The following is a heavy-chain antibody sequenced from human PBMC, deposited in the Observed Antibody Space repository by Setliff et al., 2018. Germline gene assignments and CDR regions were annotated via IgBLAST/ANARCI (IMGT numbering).Heavy chain of an antibody. J-gene: IGHJ6*03. CDR3: VREGVDSRSSTDYRYYMDV. CDR2: TIPMFGTT. V-gene: IGHV1-69*05. D-gene: IGHD3-22*01. CDR1: GATFSSYG. Sequence: SVKVSCKASGATFSSYGVSWVRQAPGQGLEWMGGTIPMFGTTEYAQKFQGRLTIITDESTNTAFMQLSSLRSDDTAVYYCVREGVDSRSSTDYRYYMDVWGKGTTVTVSS.